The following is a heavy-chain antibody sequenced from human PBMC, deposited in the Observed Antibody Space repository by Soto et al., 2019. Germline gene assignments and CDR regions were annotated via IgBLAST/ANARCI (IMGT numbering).Heavy chain of an antibody. CDR2: MNPNSGNT. J-gene: IGHJ6*02. V-gene: IGHV1-8*01. CDR3: ARSGGSSWYSPPTDYYGMDV. Sequence: ASVKVSCKASGYTFTSYDINWVRQATGQGLEWMGWMNPNSGNTGYAQKFQGRVTITADESTSTAYTELSSLRSEDTAVYYCARSGGSSWYSPPTDYYGMDVWGQGTTVTVSS. D-gene: IGHD6-13*01. CDR1: GYTFTSYD.